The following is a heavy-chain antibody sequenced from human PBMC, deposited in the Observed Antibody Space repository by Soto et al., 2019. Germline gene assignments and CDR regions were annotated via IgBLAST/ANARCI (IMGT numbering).Heavy chain of an antibody. D-gene: IGHD5-12*01. CDR1: GDSISIGYC. Sequence: SETLSLTSAVSGDSISIGYCWGWIRQPPGKGLEWIGSIPHSGSPFYNPSLRSRGTISADTSKNQLSLKLTSVTAADTAVYYCVRDQYSGYDFALWGQGNLVTVSS. CDR3: VRDQYSGYDFAL. J-gene: IGHJ5*02. CDR2: IPHSGSP. V-gene: IGHV4-38-2*02.